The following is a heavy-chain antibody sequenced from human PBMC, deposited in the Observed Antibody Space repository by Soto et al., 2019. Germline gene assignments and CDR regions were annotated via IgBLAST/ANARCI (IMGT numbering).Heavy chain of an antibody. CDR2: FDPEDGET. CDR3: ATSVSTVGAADDAFHI. V-gene: IGHV1-24*01. D-gene: IGHD1-26*01. J-gene: IGHJ3*02. Sequence: ASVKVSCKVSGYTLTELSMHWVRQAPGKGLEWMGGFDPEDGETIYAQKFQGRVTMTEDTSTDTAYMELSSLRSEDTAVYYCATSVSTVGAADDAFHIWGQGTMVTVSS. CDR1: GYTLTELS.